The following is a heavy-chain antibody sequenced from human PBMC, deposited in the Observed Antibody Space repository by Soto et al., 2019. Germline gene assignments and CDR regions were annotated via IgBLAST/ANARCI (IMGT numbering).Heavy chain of an antibody. V-gene: IGHV3-15*01. Sequence: EVQLVESGGGLVKPGGSLRLSCTASGFTFSNAWMSWVRQAPGKGLEWVGRIKSKTDGGTTDYAAPVKGRFSISRDDSKTTLFLQMTSLKTEDPAVYYCTPGTTTIMRVDYWGQGTLVTVSS. CDR2: IKSKTDGGTT. CDR3: TPGTTTIMRVDY. J-gene: IGHJ4*02. D-gene: IGHD4-17*01. CDR1: GFTFSNAW.